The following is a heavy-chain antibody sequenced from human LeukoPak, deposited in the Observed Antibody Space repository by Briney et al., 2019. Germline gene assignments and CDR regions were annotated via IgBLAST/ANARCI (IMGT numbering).Heavy chain of an antibody. Sequence: SETLSLACAVYGGSFSGYYWSWIRQPPGKGLEWIGEINHSGSTNYNPSLKSRVTISVDTSKNQFSLKLSSVTAADTAVYYCARARSWSIGWFDPWGQGTLVTVSS. CDR3: ARARSWSIGWFDP. D-gene: IGHD6-13*01. CDR2: INHSGST. CDR1: GGSFSGYY. V-gene: IGHV4-34*01. J-gene: IGHJ5*02.